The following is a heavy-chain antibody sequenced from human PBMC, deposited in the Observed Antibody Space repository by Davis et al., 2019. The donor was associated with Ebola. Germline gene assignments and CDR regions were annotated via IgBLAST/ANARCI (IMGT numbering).Heavy chain of an antibody. J-gene: IGHJ4*02. V-gene: IGHV3-53*01. D-gene: IGHD1-14*01. Sequence: GESLKISCAASGFSISHNYMTWVRQAPGKGLEWVSSIFSDSVTTYYADSVKGRFTISRDNAKNSLYLQMNSLRSDDTAVYYCARGSTGGYWGQGTLITVSS. CDR3: ARGSTGGY. CDR1: GFSISHNY. CDR2: IFSDSVTT.